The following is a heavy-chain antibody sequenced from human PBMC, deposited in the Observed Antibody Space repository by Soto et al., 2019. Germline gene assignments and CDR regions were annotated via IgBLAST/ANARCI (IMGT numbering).Heavy chain of an antibody. D-gene: IGHD6-19*01. V-gene: IGHV4-59*01. Sequence: LSLTCTVSGGSISSYYWSWIRQPPGKGLEWIGYIYYSGSTNYNPSLKSRVTISVDTSKNQFSLKLSSVTAADTAVYYCAKSGGYSSGWYLSEYYFDYWGQGTLVTVSS. CDR2: IYYSGST. CDR1: GGSISSYY. CDR3: AKSGGYSSGWYLSEYYFDY. J-gene: IGHJ4*02.